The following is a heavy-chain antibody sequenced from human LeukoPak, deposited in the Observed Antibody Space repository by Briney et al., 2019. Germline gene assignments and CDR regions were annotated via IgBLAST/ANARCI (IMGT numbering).Heavy chain of an antibody. CDR1: GYTFTCYY. CDR3: ARALYYYGSGSSQTRDY. V-gene: IGHV1-2*02. CDR2: INPNRGGT. J-gene: IGHJ4*02. Sequence: ASVKVSCKASGYTFTCYYMHWVRQAPGQGLEWMGWINPNRGGTNYAQKFQGRVTMTRDTSISTAYMELSRLRSDDTAVYYCARALYYYGSGSSQTRDYWGQGTLVTVSS. D-gene: IGHD3-10*01.